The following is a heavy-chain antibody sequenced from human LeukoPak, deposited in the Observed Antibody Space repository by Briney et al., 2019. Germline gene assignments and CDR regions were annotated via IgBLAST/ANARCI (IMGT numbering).Heavy chain of an antibody. CDR1: GGTFSSYA. V-gene: IGHV1-69*04. CDR2: IIPILSIA. D-gene: IGHD5-18*01. CDR3: AISVDTAMVDDY. Sequence: SVKVSCKASGGTFSSYAISWVRQAPGQGLEWMGRIIPILSIANYAQKFQGRVTITADKSTSTAYMELSSLRSEDTAVYYCAISVDTAMVDDYWGQGTLVTVSS. J-gene: IGHJ4*02.